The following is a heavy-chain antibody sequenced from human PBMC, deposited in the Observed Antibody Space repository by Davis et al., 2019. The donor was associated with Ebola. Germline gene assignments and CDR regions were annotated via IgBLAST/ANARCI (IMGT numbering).Heavy chain of an antibody. CDR3: ASPIAARGY. Sequence: VESLKISCKGPGYSFTSYWIGRVRQMPGKGPEWMGIIYPGDSDTRHSPSFQGQVTLSADKSLSTAYLQWSSLKASYTAMYYCASPIAARGYWGQGTLVTVSS. CDR2: IYPGDSDT. J-gene: IGHJ4*02. D-gene: IGHD6-13*01. CDR1: GYSFTSYW. V-gene: IGHV5-51*01.